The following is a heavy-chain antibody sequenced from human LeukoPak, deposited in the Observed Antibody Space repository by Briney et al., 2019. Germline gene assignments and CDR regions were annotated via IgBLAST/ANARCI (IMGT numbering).Heavy chain of an antibody. D-gene: IGHD3-22*01. CDR2: ISSSSSTI. CDR1: GFTFSSYS. CDR3: ARAIRDYYDSSGYLGAPLRY. J-gene: IGHJ4*02. V-gene: IGHV3-48*01. Sequence: PGGSLRLSCAASGFTFSSYSMNWVRQAPGKGLEWVSYISSSSSTIYYADSVKGRFTISRDNAKNSLYLQMNSLRAEDTAVYYCARAIRDYYDSSGYLGAPLRYWGQGTLVTVSS.